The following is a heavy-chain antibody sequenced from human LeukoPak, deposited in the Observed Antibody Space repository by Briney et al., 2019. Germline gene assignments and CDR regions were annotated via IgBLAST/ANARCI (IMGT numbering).Heavy chain of an antibody. CDR2: IYYSGST. CDR3: ARVGYYYGMDV. CDR1: GGSVNSGSYY. J-gene: IGHJ6*02. V-gene: IGHV4-61*01. Sequence: SETLSLTCTVSGGSVNSGSYYWSWIRQPPGKGLEWIGYIYYSGSTNYNPSLKSRVTISVDTSKNQFSLKLSSVTAADTAVYYCARVGYYYGMDVWGQGTTVTVPS.